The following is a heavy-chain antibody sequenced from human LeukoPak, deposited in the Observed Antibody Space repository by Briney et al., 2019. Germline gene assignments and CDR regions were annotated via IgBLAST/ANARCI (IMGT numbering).Heavy chain of an antibody. Sequence: GGSLRLSCAASGITFSTYSMNWLRQAPGKGLEWVSSISSTGSNIYYADSVKGRFTISRENANNSLYVQMNRRRAKDTAVYYCARGCVNSGGLCWFDPWGQGTLVTVS. CDR1: GITFSTYS. CDR3: ARGCVNSGGLCWFDP. CDR2: ISSTGSNI. J-gene: IGHJ5*02. V-gene: IGHV3-21*01. D-gene: IGHD1-7*01.